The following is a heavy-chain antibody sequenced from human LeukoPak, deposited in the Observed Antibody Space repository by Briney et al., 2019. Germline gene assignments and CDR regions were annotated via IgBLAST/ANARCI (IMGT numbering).Heavy chain of an antibody. Sequence: GGSLRLSCAASGFTFSSYAMHWVRQAPGKGLEYVSAISSNGGSTYYANSVKGRFTISRDNAKNTLYLQMNSLRAEDTAVYYCARDLSYSLEYWGQGTLVTVSS. CDR2: ISSNGGST. V-gene: IGHV3-64*01. D-gene: IGHD3-10*01. CDR1: GFTFSSYA. CDR3: ARDLSYSLEY. J-gene: IGHJ4*02.